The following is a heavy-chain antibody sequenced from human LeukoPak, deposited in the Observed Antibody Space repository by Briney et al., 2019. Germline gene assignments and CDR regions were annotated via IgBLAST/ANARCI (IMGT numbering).Heavy chain of an antibody. V-gene: IGHV4-61*02. Sequence: PSETLSLTCTVPGGSISSGSYYWSWIRQPAGKGLEWIGRIYTSGSTNYNPSLKSRVTISVDTSKNQFSLKLSSVTAADTAVYYCARDRYSNRYYYYMDVWGKGTTVTVSS. CDR2: IYTSGST. CDR3: ARDRYSNRYYYYMDV. J-gene: IGHJ6*03. CDR1: GGSISSGSYY. D-gene: IGHD4-11*01.